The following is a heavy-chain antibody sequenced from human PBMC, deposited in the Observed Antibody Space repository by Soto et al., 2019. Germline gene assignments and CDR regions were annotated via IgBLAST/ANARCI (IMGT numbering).Heavy chain of an antibody. CDR1: GGSFSGYY. J-gene: IGHJ4*02. Sequence: PSETLSLTCAVYGGSFSGYYWSWIRQPPGKGLEWIGEINHSGSTNYNPSLKSRVTISVDTPKNQFSLKLSSVTAADTAVYYCAREGGRSSSWSRAVGYWGQGTLVTVSS. CDR3: AREGGRSSSWSRAVGY. V-gene: IGHV4-34*01. D-gene: IGHD6-13*01. CDR2: INHSGST.